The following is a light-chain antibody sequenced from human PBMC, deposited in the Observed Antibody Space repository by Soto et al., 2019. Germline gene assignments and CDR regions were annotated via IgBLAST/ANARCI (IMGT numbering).Light chain of an antibody. CDR1: SSDVGGYNY. V-gene: IGLV2-8*01. J-gene: IGLJ1*01. CDR3: CSYAGSNNYV. CDR2: EVS. Sequence: QSALTQPPSASGSPGQSVTISCTGTSSDVGGYNYVSWYQQHPGKAPKLMLYEVSKRPSGVPDRFSGSKSGNTASLTVSGLQAEDEADYYCCSYAGSNNYVFGPGTKVTVL.